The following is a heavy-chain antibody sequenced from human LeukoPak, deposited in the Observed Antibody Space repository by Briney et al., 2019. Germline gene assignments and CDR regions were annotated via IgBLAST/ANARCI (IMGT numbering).Heavy chain of an antibody. CDR1: GGSISSYY. V-gene: IGHV4-59*08. J-gene: IGHJ4*02. CDR3: ARHNPYNWNDIGYFDY. CDR2: IYYSGST. Sequence: SETLSLTCTVSGGSISSYYWSWIRQPPGKGLEWIGYIYYSGSTNYNPSLKSRVTISVDTSKNQFSLKLSSVTAADTAVYYRARHNPYNWNDIGYFDYWGQGTLVTVSS. D-gene: IGHD1-20*01.